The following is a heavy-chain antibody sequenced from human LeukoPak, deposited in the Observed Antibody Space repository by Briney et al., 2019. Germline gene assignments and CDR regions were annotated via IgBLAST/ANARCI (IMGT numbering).Heavy chain of an antibody. Sequence: SQTLSLTCAVSGGSISSGGYSWSWIRQPAGKGLEWIGRIYTSGSTNYNPSLKSRVTMSVDTSKNQFSLKLSSVTAADTAVYYCARVSREYGMDVWGQGTTVTVSS. CDR1: GGSISSGGYS. V-gene: IGHV4-61*02. J-gene: IGHJ6*02. CDR2: IYTSGST. D-gene: IGHD2-2*01. CDR3: ARVSREYGMDV.